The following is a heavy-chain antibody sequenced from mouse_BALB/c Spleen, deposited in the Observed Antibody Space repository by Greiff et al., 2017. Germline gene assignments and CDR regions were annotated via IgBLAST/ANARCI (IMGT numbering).Heavy chain of an antibody. CDR1: GYTFTSYW. Sequence: VQLQQPGAELVKPGAPVKLSCKASGYTFTSYWMNWVKQRPGRGLEWIGRIDPSDSETHYNQKFKDKATLTVDKSSSTAYIQLSSLTSEDSAVYYCARNGLDYWGQGTTLTVSS. J-gene: IGHJ2*01. V-gene: IGHV1-69*02. CDR2: IDPSDSET. D-gene: IGHD1-1*01. CDR3: ARNGLDY.